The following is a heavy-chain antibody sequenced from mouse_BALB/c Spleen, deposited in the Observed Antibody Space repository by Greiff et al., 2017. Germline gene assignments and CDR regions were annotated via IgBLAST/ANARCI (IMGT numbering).Heavy chain of an antibody. CDR3: ARADSGYYVVMDY. V-gene: IGHV5-12-2*01. CDR1: GFTFSSYT. J-gene: IGHJ4*01. Sequence: EVMLVESGGGLVQPGGSLKLSCAASGFTFSSYTMSWVRQTPEKRLEWVAYISNGGGSTYYPDSVKGRFTISRDNARNILYLQMSSLRSEDTAMYYCARADSGYYVVMDYWGQGTSVTVSS. CDR2: ISNGGGST. D-gene: IGHD2-3*01.